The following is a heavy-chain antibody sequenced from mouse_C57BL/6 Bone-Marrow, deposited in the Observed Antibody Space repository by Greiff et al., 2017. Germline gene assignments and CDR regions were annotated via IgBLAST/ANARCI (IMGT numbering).Heavy chain of an antibody. Sequence: EVQLQQSGPELVKPGASVKISCTASGYSFTDYNMNWVKQSNGKSLEWIGVINPNYGTTSYNQKLKGKDTLTVDQSSSAAYMQLNSLTAEDAAVYCCSKGSSGYLFAYWGQGTLVTVSA. V-gene: IGHV1-39*01. CDR2: INPNYGTT. CDR3: SKGSSGYLFAY. D-gene: IGHD3-2*02. J-gene: IGHJ3*01. CDR1: GYSFTDYN.